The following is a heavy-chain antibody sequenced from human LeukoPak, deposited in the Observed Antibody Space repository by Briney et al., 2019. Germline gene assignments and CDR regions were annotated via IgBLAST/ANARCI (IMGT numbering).Heavy chain of an antibody. V-gene: IGHV3-30*18. D-gene: IGHD4-17*01. CDR3: AKEATVNTADHFDY. CDR1: GFTFSSYG. Sequence: GGSLRLSCAASGFTFSSYGMQWVRQAPGKGLEWVAVISYNGIVKYYADSVEGRFTISRDNSKGTLYLQMNSLRAEDSALYYCAKEATVNTADHFDYWGQGTLVTVSS. CDR2: ISYNGIVK. J-gene: IGHJ4*02.